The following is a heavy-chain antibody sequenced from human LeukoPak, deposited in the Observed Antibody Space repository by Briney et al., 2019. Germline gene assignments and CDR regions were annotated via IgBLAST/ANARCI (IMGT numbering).Heavy chain of an antibody. V-gene: IGHV4-59*01. J-gene: IGHJ3*02. Sequence: PSETLSLTCSVSGVSISTYYWSWIRQAPGKGLEWIGYIADSGSTNYNPSLKSRVSISVDTSKNQISLKLSSVTAADTAVYYCARLDSYADDAFDIWGQGTMVTASS. CDR2: IADSGST. CDR1: GVSISTYY. CDR3: ARLDSYADDAFDI. D-gene: IGHD5-18*01.